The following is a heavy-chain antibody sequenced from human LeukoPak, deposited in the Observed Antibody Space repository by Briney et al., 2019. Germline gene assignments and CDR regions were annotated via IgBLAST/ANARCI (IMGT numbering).Heavy chain of an antibody. CDR3: AKDFRVAMAPAYFVY. Sequence: GGSLRLSCAASGFTFSNYGMHWVRQAPGKGLEWVAFIRNDGSNKYYADSVKGRFTISRDNSKNTLYLQMNSLRAEDTAVYYCAKDFRVAMAPAYFVYWGQGTLVTVSS. CDR1: GFTFSNYG. CDR2: IRNDGSNK. D-gene: IGHD5-18*01. J-gene: IGHJ4*02. V-gene: IGHV3-30*02.